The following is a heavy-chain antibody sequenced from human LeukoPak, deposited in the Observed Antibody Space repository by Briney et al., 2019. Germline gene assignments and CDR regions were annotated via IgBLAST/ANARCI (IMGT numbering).Heavy chain of an antibody. D-gene: IGHD2-2*01. CDR3: ARSDGSTLDP. J-gene: IGHJ5*02. Sequence: SQTLSLTCTVSGGSISSGGYYWSWIRQHPGKGLEGIGYIYYNGSTYYNPSLKSRVTISVATSKNQFSLKLSSVTAADTAVYYCARSDGSTLDPWGQGPLVTVSS. CDR2: IYYNGST. V-gene: IGHV4-31*03. CDR1: GGSISSGGYY.